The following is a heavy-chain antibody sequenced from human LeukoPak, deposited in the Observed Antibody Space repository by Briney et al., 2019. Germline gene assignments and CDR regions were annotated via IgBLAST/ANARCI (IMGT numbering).Heavy chain of an antibody. CDR2: ISYDGSNK. D-gene: IGHD3-10*01. CDR1: GFTFSSYA. CDR3: AREGYYGSGSYYNEGWFDP. V-gene: IGHV3-30-3*01. Sequence: GRSLRLSCAASGFTFSSYAMHWVRQAPGKGLEWVAVISYDGSNKYYADSVKGRFTISRDNSKNTLYLQMNSLRAEDTAVYYCAREGYYGSGSYYNEGWFDPWGQGTLVTVSS. J-gene: IGHJ5*02.